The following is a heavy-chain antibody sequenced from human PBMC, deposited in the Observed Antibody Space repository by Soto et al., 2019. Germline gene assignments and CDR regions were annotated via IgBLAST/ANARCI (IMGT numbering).Heavy chain of an antibody. CDR2: IWSDGKKE. Sequence: QVQLVESGGGVVQPGRSLRLSCVGSGFPFWHYGMHWVRQAPGKGLEWVAVIWSDGKKESYADFVKGRFAISRDNFKDPCYLQMTSLRAEDTAVYYCARDRDGGWFHMDVWGQGTTVTGSS. J-gene: IGHJ6*02. CDR3: ARDRDGGWFHMDV. V-gene: IGHV3-33*01. CDR1: GFPFWHYG. D-gene: IGHD6-19*01.